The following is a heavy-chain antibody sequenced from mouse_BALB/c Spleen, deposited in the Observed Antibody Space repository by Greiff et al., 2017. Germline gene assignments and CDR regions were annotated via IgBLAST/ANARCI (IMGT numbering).Heavy chain of an antibody. CDR1: GFTFSSYA. D-gene: IGHD1-1*01. J-gene: IGHJ3*01. CDR3: ARSYYYGSSAWFAY. CDR2: ISSGGSYT. V-gene: IGHV5-9-4*01. Sequence: EVMLVESGGGLVKPGGSLKLSCAASGFTFSSYAMSWVRQSPEKRLEWVAEISSGGSYTYYPDTVTGRFTISRDNAKNTLYLEMSSLRSEDTAMYYCARSYYYGSSAWFAYWGQGTLVTVSA.